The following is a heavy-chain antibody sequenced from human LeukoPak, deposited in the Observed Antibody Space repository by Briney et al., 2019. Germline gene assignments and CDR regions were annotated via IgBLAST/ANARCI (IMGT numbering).Heavy chain of an antibody. V-gene: IGHV4-39*07. CDR1: GGSISSSSYY. CDR3: ARVDEGDYFDY. J-gene: IGHJ4*02. Sequence: SETLSLTCTVSGGSISSSSYYWSWIRQPPGKGLEWIGESYHSGSTNYTPSLKSRVTISLGTSKNQFSLKLSSVTAADTAVYYCARVDEGDYFDYWGQGTLVTVSS. CDR2: SYHSGST. D-gene: IGHD2-2*03.